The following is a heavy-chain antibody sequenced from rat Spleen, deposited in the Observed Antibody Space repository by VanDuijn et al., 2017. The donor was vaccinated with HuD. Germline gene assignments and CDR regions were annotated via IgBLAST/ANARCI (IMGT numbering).Heavy chain of an antibody. CDR3: ARRGRNYYALDY. CDR1: GFTFNNYW. Sequence: EVQLVESGGGLVQPGRSLKLSCVASGFTFNNYWMTWIRQAPGKGLEWVASITHTGGSTYYPDSVKGRFTISRDNAKSTLYLQMNSLRSEDTATYYCARRGRNYYALDYWGQGVMVTVSS. J-gene: IGHJ2*01. D-gene: IGHD1-12*01. CDR2: ITHTGGST. V-gene: IGHV5-31*01.